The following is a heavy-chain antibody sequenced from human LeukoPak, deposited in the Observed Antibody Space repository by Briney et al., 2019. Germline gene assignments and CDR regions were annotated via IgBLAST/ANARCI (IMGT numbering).Heavy chain of an antibody. CDR1: GFTFSSYA. D-gene: IGHD4-17*01. V-gene: IGHV3-23*01. Sequence: GGSLRLSCAASGFTFSSYAMSWVRQAPGKGLEWVPAISGSGGSTYYADSVKGRFTISRDNSKNTLYLQMNSLRAEDTAVYYCAKAPFTRYDYGDYQFDYWGQGTLVTVSS. CDR3: AKAPFTRYDYGDYQFDY. CDR2: ISGSGGST. J-gene: IGHJ4*02.